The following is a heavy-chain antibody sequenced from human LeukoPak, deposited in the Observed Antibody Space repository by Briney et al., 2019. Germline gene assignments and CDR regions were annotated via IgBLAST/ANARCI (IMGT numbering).Heavy chain of an antibody. J-gene: IGHJ4*02. Sequence: GGSLRLSCAASGFTFSSYAMSWVRQAPGKGLEWVSAISGSGGSTYYADSVKGRFTISRDNSKNTLYLQMNRLRAEDTAVYYCARGRRTVSYSSWIQLCADYWGQGTLVTVSS. CDR2: ISGSGGST. CDR1: GFTFSSYA. D-gene: IGHD5-18*01. V-gene: IGHV3-23*01. CDR3: ARGRRTVSYSSWIQLCADY.